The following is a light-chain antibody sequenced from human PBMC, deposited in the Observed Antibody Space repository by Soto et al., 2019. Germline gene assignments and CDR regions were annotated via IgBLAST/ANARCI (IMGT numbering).Light chain of an antibody. Sequence: EIVLAQFPGTLSLSPGERATLSCMASQTVRNNYLAWYQQKPGQAPRLLIYSVSSRPTGIPDRFSGSVSGADFTLTISRLEPEDFAVYYCQQYTGSPLTFGGGTKVDIK. CDR3: QQYTGSPLT. CDR2: SVS. V-gene: IGKV3-20*01. CDR1: QTVRNNY. J-gene: IGKJ4*01.